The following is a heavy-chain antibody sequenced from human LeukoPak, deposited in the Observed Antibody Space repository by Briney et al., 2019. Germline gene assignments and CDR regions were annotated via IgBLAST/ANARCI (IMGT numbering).Heavy chain of an antibody. D-gene: IGHD2-2*01. J-gene: IGHJ4*02. Sequence: PGGSLRLSCAASGFSFSSYGMYWVRQAPGKGPEWVAVIANDGRDKYQADSVKGRFIISRDNTKNTLYLQMNSLRAEDTAVYFCAKDRNIGPATYYFDYWGQGALVTVSS. CDR3: AKDRNIGPATYYFDY. CDR2: IANDGRDK. V-gene: IGHV3-30*18. CDR1: GFSFSSYG.